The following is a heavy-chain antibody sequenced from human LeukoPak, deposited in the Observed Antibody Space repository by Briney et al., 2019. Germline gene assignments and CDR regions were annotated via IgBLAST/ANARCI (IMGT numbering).Heavy chain of an antibody. CDR1: GGSISSSSYY. CDR3: ARRGVRYFDWTDAFDI. Sequence: KSSETLSLTCTVSGGSISSSSYYWGWIRQPPGKGLEWIGSIYYSGSTYYNPSLKSRVTISVDTSKNQFSLKLSSVTAADTAVYYCARRGVRYFDWTDAFDIWGQGTMVTVSS. CDR2: IYYSGST. J-gene: IGHJ3*02. D-gene: IGHD3-9*01. V-gene: IGHV4-39*01.